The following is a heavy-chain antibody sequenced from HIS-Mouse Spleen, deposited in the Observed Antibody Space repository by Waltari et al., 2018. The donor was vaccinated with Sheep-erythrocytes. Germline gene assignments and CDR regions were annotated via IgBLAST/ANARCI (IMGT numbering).Heavy chain of an antibody. CDR3: ARDSTSDAFDI. CDR1: GFAFSSCS. J-gene: IGHJ3*02. Sequence: EVQLVESGGGLVKPGGSLRLSCAASGFAFSSCSMNWPRQAPGKGLEWVSSISSSSSYIYYADSVKGRFTISRDNAKNSLYLQMNSLRAEDTAVYYCARDSTSDAFDIWGQGTMVTVSS. V-gene: IGHV3-21*01. CDR2: ISSSSSYI. D-gene: IGHD6-6*01.